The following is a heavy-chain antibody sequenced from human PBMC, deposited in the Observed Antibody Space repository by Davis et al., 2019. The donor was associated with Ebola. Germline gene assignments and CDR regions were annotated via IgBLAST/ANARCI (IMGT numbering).Heavy chain of an antibody. CDR3: ARVGADQLLSSGAFDI. J-gene: IGHJ3*02. CDR1: GGSVSSGSYY. Sequence: PSETLSLTCTVSGGSVSSGSYYWSWIRQPPGKGLEWIGYIYYSGSTNYNPSLKSRVTISVDTSKNQFSLKLSSVTAADTAVYYCARVGADQLLSSGAFDIWGQGTMVTVSS. V-gene: IGHV4-61*01. CDR2: IYYSGST. D-gene: IGHD2-2*01.